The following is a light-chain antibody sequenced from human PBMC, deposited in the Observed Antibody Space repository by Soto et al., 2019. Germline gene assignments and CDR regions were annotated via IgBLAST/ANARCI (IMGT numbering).Light chain of an antibody. CDR1: SSNIGSNA. V-gene: IGLV1-44*01. CDR2: SNN. J-gene: IGLJ2*01. CDR3: AAWDDSLNGVV. Sequence: QSVLTQPPSASGTPGQRVTISCSGSSSNIGSNAVYWYQHLPGTAPRLLIYSNNQRPSGVPDRFSGSKSGTSASLAISRLQSEDEADYYCAAWDDSLNGVVFGGGTKLTVL.